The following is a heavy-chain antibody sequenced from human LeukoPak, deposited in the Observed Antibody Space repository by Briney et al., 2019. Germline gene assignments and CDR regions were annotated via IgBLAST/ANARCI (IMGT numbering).Heavy chain of an antibody. CDR1: GGSFSGYY. Sequence: PSETLSLTCAVYGGSFSGYYWSWIRQPPGKGLEWIGEINHSGSTNYNPSLKSRVSISVDLSKNQFSLKVSSVTAADTAVYYCARGSDTAAGPYWGQGTLVTVSS. CDR3: ARGSDTAAGPY. V-gene: IGHV4-34*01. CDR2: INHSGST. D-gene: IGHD6-13*01. J-gene: IGHJ4*02.